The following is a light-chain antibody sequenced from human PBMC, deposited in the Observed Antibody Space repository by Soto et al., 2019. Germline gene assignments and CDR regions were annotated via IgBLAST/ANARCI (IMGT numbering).Light chain of an antibody. CDR3: QQNGSART. Sequence: EIVLTQSPGTLSLSPGERATLSCRASQSVSSSYLAWYQQKPGQAPSLLIYGASSRATGIPNRFSGSGSGTDFTLTISRVEAEDFAVYYCQQNGSARTFGQGTKLEIK. J-gene: IGKJ2*02. CDR2: GAS. V-gene: IGKV3-20*01. CDR1: QSVSSSY.